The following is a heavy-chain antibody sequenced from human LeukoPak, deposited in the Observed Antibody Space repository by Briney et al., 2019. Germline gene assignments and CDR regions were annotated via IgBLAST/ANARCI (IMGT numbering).Heavy chain of an antibody. CDR3: ARLWSGYRPPDF. CDR1: GGSISGDSYY. Sequence: SETLSLTCTVSGGSISGDSYYWGWIRQPPGKGLEWIGSIYYSGSTYYNPSLKSRVTISVDTSKSQISLKLRSVTAADTAMYYCARLWSGYRPPDFWGQGTLVSVSS. D-gene: IGHD3-3*01. J-gene: IGHJ4*02. CDR2: IYYSGST. V-gene: IGHV4-39*01.